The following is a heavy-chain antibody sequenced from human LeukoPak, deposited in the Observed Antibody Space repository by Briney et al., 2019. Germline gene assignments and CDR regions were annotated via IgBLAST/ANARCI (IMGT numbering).Heavy chain of an antibody. CDR2: INPSGGPT. D-gene: IGHD3-10*01. CDR3: ARASTGSGALDY. J-gene: IGHJ4*02. V-gene: IGHV1-46*01. Sequence: ASVKVSCKASGYTFSTYLMHWVRQAPGQGLEWMGIINPSGGPTTYAQKFQGRVTMTRDMSTSTVYMELSSLTFDDTAVYYCARASTGSGALDYWGQGNLVNVS. CDR1: GYTFSTYL.